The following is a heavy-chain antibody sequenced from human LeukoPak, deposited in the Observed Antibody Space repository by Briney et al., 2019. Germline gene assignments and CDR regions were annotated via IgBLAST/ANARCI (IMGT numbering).Heavy chain of an antibody. J-gene: IGHJ5*01. CDR3: ARRYCSGGSCYDWFDS. CDR2: ISSSSIYI. D-gene: IGHD2-15*01. V-gene: IGHV3-21*01. CDR1: GFTSSSYT. Sequence: GGSLRLSCAASGFTSSSYTMNWVRQAPGKGLEWVSSISSSSIYIYYADSLKGRFTISRDNAKNSIYLQMNSLRAEDTAVYYCARRYCSGGSCYDWFDSWGQGTLVTVSS.